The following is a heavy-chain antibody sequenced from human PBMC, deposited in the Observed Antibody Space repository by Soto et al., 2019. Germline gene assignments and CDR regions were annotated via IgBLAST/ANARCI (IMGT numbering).Heavy chain of an antibody. J-gene: IGHJ4*02. CDR3: ARDSNWASDF. CDR2: IKGDGGET. V-gene: IGHV3-7*01. CDR1: GFNFNSHW. D-gene: IGHD3-16*01. Sequence: EVQLVESGGGLVQPGGSLRLSCAASGFNFNSHWMRWVRQAPGKGLEWVANIKGDGGETFYVDSVKGRFTISRDNAXNSLYLQMNSLRAEDTAVYYCARDSNWASDFWGQGTLVIVSS.